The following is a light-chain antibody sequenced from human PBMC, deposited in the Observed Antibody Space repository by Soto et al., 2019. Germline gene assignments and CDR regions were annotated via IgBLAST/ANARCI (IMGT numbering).Light chain of an antibody. J-gene: IGKJ2*01. Sequence: EIVLTQSPGTLSLSPGERATLSCRTSQSVRNSFLAWYQQKPGQAPRLLIYAASSRAAGIPDRFSGSGCGTDFNLTISRLEPEDFGVFYCQQFVFTPYTFGQGTKREI. CDR3: QQFVFTPYT. CDR1: QSVRNSF. V-gene: IGKV3-20*01. CDR2: AAS.